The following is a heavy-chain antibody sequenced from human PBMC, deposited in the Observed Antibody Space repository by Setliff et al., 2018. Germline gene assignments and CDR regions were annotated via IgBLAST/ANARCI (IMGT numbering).Heavy chain of an antibody. CDR1: GGSISNYY. D-gene: IGHD3-22*01. V-gene: IGHV4-59*12. CDR3: ARYDSSGYSENYYFDY. CDR2: IYNSGST. Sequence: PSETLSLTCTVSGGSISNYYWGWIRQPPGKGLEWIGCIYNSGSTYYNPSLKSRVTISVDTSKNQFSLKLYSVTAADTARDYCARYDSSGYSENYYFDYWGQGTLVTVSS. J-gene: IGHJ4*02.